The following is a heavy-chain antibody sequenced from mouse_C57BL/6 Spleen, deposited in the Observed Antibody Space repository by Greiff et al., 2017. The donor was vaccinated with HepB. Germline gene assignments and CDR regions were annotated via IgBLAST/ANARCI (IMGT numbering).Heavy chain of an antibody. Sequence: QVQLQQPGAELVMPGASVKLSCKASGYTFTSYWMHWVKQRPGQGLEWIGEIDPSDSYTNYNQKFKGKSTLTVDKSSSTAYMQLSSLTSEDSAVYYCARSRYYYGSSYDDYWGQGTTLTVSS. J-gene: IGHJ2*01. CDR2: IDPSDSYT. V-gene: IGHV1-69*01. CDR3: ARSRYYYGSSYDDY. CDR1: GYTFTSYW. D-gene: IGHD1-1*01.